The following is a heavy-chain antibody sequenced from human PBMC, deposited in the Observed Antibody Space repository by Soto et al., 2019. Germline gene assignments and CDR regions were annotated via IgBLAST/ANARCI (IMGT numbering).Heavy chain of an antibody. Sequence: GGSLTLSCAGSTFNFTHYTLSWVRQAPGKGLEWVSSISATNTYIFYADSGESRFTISKDDEMKSVSLQMSSLRAEDTALYYCARVNAATGSMHFDHWGQGTLVTVSS. J-gene: IGHJ4*02. V-gene: IGHV3-21*01. CDR1: TFNFTHYT. CDR3: ARVNAATGSMHFDH. CDR2: ISATNTYI. D-gene: IGHD3-9*01.